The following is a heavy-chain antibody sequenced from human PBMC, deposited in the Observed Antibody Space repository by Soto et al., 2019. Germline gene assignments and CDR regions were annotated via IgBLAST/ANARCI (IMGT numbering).Heavy chain of an antibody. CDR1: GFTFSSYS. Sequence: QPGGSPRLSCAASGFTFSSYSMNWVRQAPGKGLEWVSYISSSSSTIYYADSVKGRFTISRDNAKNSLYLQMNSLRAEDTAVYYCARSRTLEYWGQGTLVTVSS. CDR3: ARSRTLEY. D-gene: IGHD2-2*01. CDR2: ISSSSSTI. J-gene: IGHJ4*02. V-gene: IGHV3-48*01.